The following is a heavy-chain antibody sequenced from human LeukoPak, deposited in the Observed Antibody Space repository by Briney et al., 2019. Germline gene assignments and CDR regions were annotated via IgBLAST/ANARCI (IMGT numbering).Heavy chain of an antibody. D-gene: IGHD3-10*01. Sequence: ASVKVSCKASGYTFTGYYMHWVRQAPGQGLEWMGWINPNSGDTKYSQKFQGRVTMTRDTSISTAYMELNRLRSDDTAVFYCARDWEGDYYGSDAFDIWGQGTMVTVSS. CDR2: INPNSGDT. CDR3: ARDWEGDYYGSDAFDI. V-gene: IGHV1-2*02. J-gene: IGHJ3*02. CDR1: GYTFTGYY.